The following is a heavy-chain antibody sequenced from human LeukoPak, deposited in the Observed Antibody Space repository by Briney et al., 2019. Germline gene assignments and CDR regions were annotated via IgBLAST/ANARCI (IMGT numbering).Heavy chain of an antibody. D-gene: IGHD3-22*01. CDR1: GFTFSSYA. J-gene: IGHJ4*02. CDR2: ISGSGGST. V-gene: IGHV3-23*01. Sequence: GGSLRLSCAASGFTFSSYAMSWVRQAPGKGLEWVSAISGSGGSTYYADSVKGRFTISRDNSKNTLYLQMNSLRAEDTAVYYCAKTPRPYDSSGYYYGWGQGTLVTVSS. CDR3: AKTPRPYDSSGYYYG.